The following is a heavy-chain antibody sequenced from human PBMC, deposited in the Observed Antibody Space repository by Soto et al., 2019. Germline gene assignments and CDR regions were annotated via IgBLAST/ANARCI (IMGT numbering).Heavy chain of an antibody. CDR3: ARSVDP. CDR2: IYYSGST. Sequence: SETLSLTSTVSGGSISSYYWSWIRQPPGKGLEWIGYIYYSGSTNYNPSLKSRVTISVDTSKNQFSLKLSSVTAADTAVYYCARSVDPWGQGTLVTVSS. CDR1: GGSISSYY. V-gene: IGHV4-59*12. J-gene: IGHJ5*02.